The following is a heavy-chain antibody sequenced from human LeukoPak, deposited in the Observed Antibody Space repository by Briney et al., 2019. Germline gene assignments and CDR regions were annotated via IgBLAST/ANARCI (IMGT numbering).Heavy chain of an antibody. V-gene: IGHV3-33*01. Sequence: GGSLRLSCAESGFTFSNYSMHWVRQAPGKGLEWVAVIWHDGTNKYYADSVKGRFTISRDNSKNTLYLQMNSLRAEDTAVYYCTRDVGHSALANWGQGVLATVSS. CDR1: GFTFSNYS. CDR2: IWHDGTNK. CDR3: TRDVGHSALAN. D-gene: IGHD5-18*01. J-gene: IGHJ4*01.